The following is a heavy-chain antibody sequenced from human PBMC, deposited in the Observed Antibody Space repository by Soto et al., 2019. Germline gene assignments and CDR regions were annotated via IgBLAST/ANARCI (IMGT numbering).Heavy chain of an antibody. Sequence: QVQLVQSGAEVKKPGSSVKVSCKASRGTFGSYGVSWVRQAPGQGLEWMGGIIPILQRVTYAERFRGRVXXXXXXXXXXXXXXXXXXXXXXXXXXXXXRDNTPXTPVSNYYYGLDIWGQGTTVTVSS. CDR2: IIPILQRV. CDR3: XRDNTPXTPVSNYYYGLDI. CDR1: RGTFGSYG. J-gene: IGHJ6*02. D-gene: IGHD4-17*01. V-gene: IGHV1-69*01.